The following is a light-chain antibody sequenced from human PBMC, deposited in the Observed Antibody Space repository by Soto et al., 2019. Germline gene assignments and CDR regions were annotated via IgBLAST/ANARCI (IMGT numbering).Light chain of an antibody. J-gene: IGLJ3*02. CDR1: SSDVGGYNY. Sequence: QSVLTQPASVSGSPGQSITISCTGTSSDVGGYNYVSWYQQHPGKAPKLMIYEVSNRPSGVSDHFSGSRSGNTASLTISGLQAEDESDYYCSSYTSSSTWVFGGGTKLTVL. CDR2: EVS. V-gene: IGLV2-14*01. CDR3: SSYTSSSTWV.